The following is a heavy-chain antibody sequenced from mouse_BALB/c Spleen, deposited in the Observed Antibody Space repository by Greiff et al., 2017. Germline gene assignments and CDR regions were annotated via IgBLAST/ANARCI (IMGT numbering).Heavy chain of an antibody. CDR3: ARARTGTGYYYAMDY. CDR1: GFTFSDFY. Sequence: EVKVVESGGGLVQPGGSLRLSCATSGFTFSDFYMEWVRQPPGKRLEWIAASRNKANDYTTEYSASVKGRFIVSRDTSQSILYLQMNALRAEDTAIYYCARARTGTGYYYAMDYWGQGTSVTVSS. V-gene: IGHV7-1*02. CDR2: SRNKANDYTT. J-gene: IGHJ4*01. D-gene: IGHD4-1*01.